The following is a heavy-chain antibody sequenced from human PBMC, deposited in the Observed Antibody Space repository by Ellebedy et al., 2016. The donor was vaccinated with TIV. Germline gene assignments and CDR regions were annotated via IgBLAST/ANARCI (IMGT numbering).Heavy chain of an antibody. D-gene: IGHD2-15*01. V-gene: IGHV3-23*01. CDR2: ITDSGGRT. CDR3: ARGRWGTATADIDY. CDR1: GFTFSSYG. Sequence: PGGSLRLSCAASGFTFSSYGMSWVRQDPGKGLEWVSGITDSGGRTYYADSVKGRFTISRESSKNTLYLQMNSLRAEDTAVYYCARGRWGTATADIDYWGQGTLVTVSS. J-gene: IGHJ4*02.